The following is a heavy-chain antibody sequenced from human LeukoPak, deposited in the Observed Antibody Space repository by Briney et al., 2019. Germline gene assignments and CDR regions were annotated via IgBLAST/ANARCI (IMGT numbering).Heavy chain of an antibody. V-gene: IGHV1-18*01. D-gene: IGHD3-22*01. CDR1: GYTFTSYG. J-gene: IGHJ4*02. Sequence: GASVKVSCKASGYTFTSYGISWVRQAPGQGLEWMGWISAYNGNTNYAQKLQGRVTMTRDTSISTAYMELSSLRSEDTAVYYCASPGNHYDPNGYYPFEDWGQGTLVTVSS. CDR3: ASPGNHYDPNGYYPFED. CDR2: ISAYNGNT.